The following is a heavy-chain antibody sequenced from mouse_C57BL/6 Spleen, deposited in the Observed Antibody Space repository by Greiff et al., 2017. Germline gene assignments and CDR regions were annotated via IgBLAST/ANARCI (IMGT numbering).Heavy chain of an antibody. D-gene: IGHD1-1*01. CDR2: IDPSDSET. CDR1: GYTFTSYW. V-gene: IGHV1-52*01. J-gene: IGHJ1*03. Sequence: QVQLQQPGAELVRPGSSVKLSCKASGYTFTSYWMHWVKQRPIQGLEWIGNIDPSDSETHYNQKFKDKATLTVDKSSSKAYMQLSSLTSEDSAVYYCARDYYYGSSPRWYFDVWGTGTTVTVSS. CDR3: ARDYYYGSSPRWYFDV.